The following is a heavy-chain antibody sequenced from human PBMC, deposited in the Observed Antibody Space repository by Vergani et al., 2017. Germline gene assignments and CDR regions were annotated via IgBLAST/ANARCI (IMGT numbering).Heavy chain of an antibody. CDR3: ARVVGYSSGWYLVGDAFDI. Sequence: QVQLVQSGAEVKKPGASVKVSCKASGYTFTGYYMHWVRQAPGQGLEWMGGINPNSGGTNYAQKFQGRVTMTRDTSISTAYMELSRLRSDDTAVYYCARVVGYSSGWYLVGDAFDIWGQGTMVTVSS. CDR2: INPNSGGT. V-gene: IGHV1-2*02. D-gene: IGHD6-19*01. J-gene: IGHJ3*02. CDR1: GYTFTGYY.